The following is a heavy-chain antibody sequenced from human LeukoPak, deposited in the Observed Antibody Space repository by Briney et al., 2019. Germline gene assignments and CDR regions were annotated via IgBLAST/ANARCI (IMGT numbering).Heavy chain of an antibody. D-gene: IGHD5-24*01. J-gene: IGHJ4*02. CDR3: AKGRNGYKDY. Sequence: PGGSLRLSCAASGFSFSSYGMHWVRQAPGKGLEWVAFIRYDGSNKDYADSVKGRFTISRGNSKNTLYLQMNSLRAEDTAVYYCAKGRNGYKDYWGQGTLVTVSS. CDR1: GFSFSSYG. V-gene: IGHV3-30*02. CDR2: IRYDGSNK.